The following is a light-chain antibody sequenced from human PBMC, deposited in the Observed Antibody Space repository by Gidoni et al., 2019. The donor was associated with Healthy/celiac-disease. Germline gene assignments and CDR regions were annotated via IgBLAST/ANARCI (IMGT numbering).Light chain of an antibody. CDR1: SSNIGAGYD. Sequence: QSVLTQPPSVSGAPGQRVTISCTGSSSNIGAGYDVHWYKQLPGTAPKLLIYGNSNRPSGVPDRFPVSKSGTSASLAITGLQAEDEADYYCQSYDSSLSGYVFGTGTKVTVL. V-gene: IGLV1-40*01. J-gene: IGLJ1*01. CDR3: QSYDSSLSGYV. CDR2: GNS.